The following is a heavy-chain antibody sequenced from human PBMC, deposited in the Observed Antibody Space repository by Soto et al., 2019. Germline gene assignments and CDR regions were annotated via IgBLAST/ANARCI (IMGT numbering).Heavy chain of an antibody. CDR2: ISSRNNDM. V-gene: IGHV3-21*01. J-gene: IGHJ5*02. Sequence: VQLVESGGGLVKPGGSLRLSCAASGFTFSSYSMNWLRQAPGKGLEWVSTISSRNNDMYYVDSVKGRFTISRDNARNSVYLQMNSLRADDTAVYYCARDVNGGFCGAWGQGTLVTVSS. CDR1: GFTFSSYS. D-gene: IGHD2-21*01. CDR3: ARDVNGGFCGA.